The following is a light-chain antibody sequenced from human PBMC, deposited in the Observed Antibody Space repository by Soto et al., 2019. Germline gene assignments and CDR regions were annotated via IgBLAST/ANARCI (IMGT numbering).Light chain of an antibody. J-gene: IGLJ2*01. V-gene: IGLV2-11*01. CDR3: CSYAGYYTLL. CDR1: SSDVGTYNY. CDR2: DVS. Sequence: QSALTQPRSVSGSPGQSVTISCTGNSSDVGTYNYVSWYQQHPGKVPKLMIYDVSQRPSGVPDRFSGSKSGNTASLTISGLQAEDEADYYCCSYAGYYTLLFGGGTKLTVL.